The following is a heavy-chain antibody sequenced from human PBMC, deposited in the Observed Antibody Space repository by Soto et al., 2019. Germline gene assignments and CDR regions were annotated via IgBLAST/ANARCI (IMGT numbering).Heavy chain of an antibody. Sequence: EVQLLESGGGLVQPGGSLRLSCVASGFKFSTYAMAWVRQAPGKGLEWVSSISGRGDGTYQPDFVKGRFTISRDNSRNTLDLQLNGLRAEDTALYYCAKAFDASGYTYERAFDYWGQRTLVTVSS. D-gene: IGHD3-22*01. CDR1: GFKFSTYA. CDR2: ISGRGDGT. V-gene: IGHV3-23*01. J-gene: IGHJ4*02. CDR3: AKAFDASGYTYERAFDY.